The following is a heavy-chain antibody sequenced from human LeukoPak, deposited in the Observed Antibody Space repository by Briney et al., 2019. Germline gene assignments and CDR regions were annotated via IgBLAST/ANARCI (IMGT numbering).Heavy chain of an antibody. D-gene: IGHD6-13*01. V-gene: IGHV4-34*01. CDR1: GGSFTGYF. Sequence: SETLSLTCVVYGGSFTGYFWTWIRQPPGKGLEWLGEINHSGSTNYNPSLKSRVTISVDTSKNQFSLKLSSVTAADTAVYYCARPRIAAAGPFDPWGQGTLVTVSS. CDR2: INHSGST. J-gene: IGHJ5*02. CDR3: ARPRIAAAGPFDP.